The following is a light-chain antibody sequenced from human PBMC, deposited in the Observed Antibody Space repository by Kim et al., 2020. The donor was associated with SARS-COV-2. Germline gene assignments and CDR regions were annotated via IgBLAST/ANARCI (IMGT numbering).Light chain of an antibody. CDR1: QGISNS. V-gene: IGKV1-17*03. CDR2: AAS. Sequence: DIQMTQSPSAMSASVGDRVTITCRASQGISNSLVWFQQKPGNVPKRLIYAASSLQSGVPSRFSGSGSGTEFTLTINGLQPEDFATYYCLQHSSYPITFGQVTRLEIK. J-gene: IGKJ5*01. CDR3: LQHSSYPIT.